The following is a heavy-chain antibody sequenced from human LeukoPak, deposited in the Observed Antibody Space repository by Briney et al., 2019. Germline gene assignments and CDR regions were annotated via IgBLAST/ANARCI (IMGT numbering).Heavy chain of an antibody. D-gene: IGHD6-13*01. CDR3: ASAYSSSWQDFDY. J-gene: IGHJ4*02. V-gene: IGHV5-51*01. CDR2: IYPGDSDT. Sequence: GESLKISCKGSGYIFTSYWIGWVRQMPGKGLEWMGIIYPGDSDTRYSPSFQGQVTISADKSISTAYLQWSSLKASDTAMYYCASAYSSSWQDFDYWGQGALVTVSS. CDR1: GYIFTSYW.